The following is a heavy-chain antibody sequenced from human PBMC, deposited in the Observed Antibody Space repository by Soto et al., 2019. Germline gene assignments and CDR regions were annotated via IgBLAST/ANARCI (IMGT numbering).Heavy chain of an antibody. Sequence: QVQLQESGPGLVKPSQTLSLTCTVSGGSISSGGYYWRWIRQHPGKRLEWIGYIYYSGSTYYNPSLKTRVTISVDTSKTESALKLSSVTGAATAVYNCGIVDVDRDGHIDYWGQGTLVTVSS. CDR3: GIVDVDRDGHIDY. CDR2: IYYSGST. V-gene: IGHV4-31*03. J-gene: IGHJ4*02. CDR1: GGSISSGGYY. D-gene: IGHD2-8*01.